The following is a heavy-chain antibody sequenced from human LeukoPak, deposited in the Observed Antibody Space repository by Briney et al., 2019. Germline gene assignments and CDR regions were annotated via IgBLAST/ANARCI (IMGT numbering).Heavy chain of an antibody. CDR2: IKQDGSEK. CDR1: GFTFSSYW. V-gene: IGHV3-7*01. D-gene: IGHD6-13*01. Sequence: GGSLRLSCAASGFTFSSYWMSWVRQAPGKGLEWVANIKQDGSEKYYVDSVKGRFTIARDNAKKSLFLQMSSLRAKDTAVYYCARGFRRYFRLSSSCGWFDPWGQGTLVTVSS. CDR3: ARGFRRYFRLSSSCGWFDP. J-gene: IGHJ5*02.